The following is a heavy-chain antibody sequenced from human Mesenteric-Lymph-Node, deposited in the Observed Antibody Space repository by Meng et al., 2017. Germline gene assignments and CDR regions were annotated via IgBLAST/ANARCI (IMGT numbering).Heavy chain of an antibody. CDR2: ISGSGGST. Sequence: GGSLRLSCAASGFTFSSYAMSWVRQAPGKGLEWVSAISGSGGSTYYADSVKGRFTISRDNSKNTLYLQMNSLRAEDTAVYYCAKGTYYYGSGSRRFDPWGQGTLVTVSS. D-gene: IGHD3-10*01. V-gene: IGHV3-23*01. CDR3: AKGTYYYGSGSRRFDP. CDR1: GFTFSSYA. J-gene: IGHJ5*02.